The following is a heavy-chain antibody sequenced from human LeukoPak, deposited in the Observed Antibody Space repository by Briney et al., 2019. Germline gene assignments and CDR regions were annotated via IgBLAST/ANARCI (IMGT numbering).Heavy chain of an antibody. J-gene: IGHJ4*02. V-gene: IGHV3-23*01. CDR2: ISGGVGIT. D-gene: IGHD4-23*01. Sequence: PGGSLRLSCAASGFTINNYGMTWVRQVPGKGLEWVSVISGGVGITNYADSVKGRFTISRDTSENPLYLQMNSLRADDTGVYYCAKGVGGNPRYYFDYWGQGTVVTVSS. CDR3: AKGVGGNPRYYFDY. CDR1: GFTINNYG.